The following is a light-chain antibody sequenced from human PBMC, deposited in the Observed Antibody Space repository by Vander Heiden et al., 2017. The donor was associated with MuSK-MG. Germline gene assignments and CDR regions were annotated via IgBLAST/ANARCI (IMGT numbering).Light chain of an antibody. J-gene: IGKJ2*01. CDR1: QSVSDW. CDR2: AAS. Sequence: DIRMTQSPSSVSAALGDRVTITCRASQSVSDWLAWYQYKPGKAPKLLIYAASNVRDGVPSRFNGSGSGTDFTLAISGLQPEDVATYYCQQANTFPYTFGQGTKVAIK. CDR3: QQANTFPYT. V-gene: IGKV1-12*01.